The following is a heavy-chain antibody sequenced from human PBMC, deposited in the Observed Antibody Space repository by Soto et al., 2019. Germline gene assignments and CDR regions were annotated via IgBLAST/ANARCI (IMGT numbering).Heavy chain of an antibody. J-gene: IGHJ4*02. CDR2: ISYDGSHK. CDR3: ARELERVFDY. CDR1: GFTFSSYA. D-gene: IGHD1-1*01. V-gene: IGHV3-30-3*01. Sequence: PGGSLRLSCAASGFTFSSYAMHWVRQAPGKGLEWVAVISYDGSHKYNADAVKGRFTISRDNSKNTLYLQLNSLRLEDTAVYYCARELERVFDYWGQGTLVTVS.